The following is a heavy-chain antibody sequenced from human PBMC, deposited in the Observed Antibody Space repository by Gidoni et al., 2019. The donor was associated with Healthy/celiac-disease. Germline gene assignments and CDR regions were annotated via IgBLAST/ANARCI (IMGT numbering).Heavy chain of an antibody. CDR3: ARDPVEGLNRRPYYYYGMDV. D-gene: IGHD2-15*01. CDR2: IWYDGSNK. J-gene: IGHJ6*02. V-gene: IGHV3-33*01. CDR1: GFTFSSHG. Sequence: QVQLVESGGGVVQPGRSLRLSCAASGFTFSSHGMHWVRQAPGKGLEWVAVIWYDGSNKYYADSVKGRFTISRDNSKNTLYLQMNSLRAEDTAVYYCARDPVEGLNRRPYYYYGMDVWGQGTTVTVSS.